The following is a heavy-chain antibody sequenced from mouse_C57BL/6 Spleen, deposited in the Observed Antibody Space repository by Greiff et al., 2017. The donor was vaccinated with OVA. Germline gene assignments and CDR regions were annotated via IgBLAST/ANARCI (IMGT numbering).Heavy chain of an antibody. CDR1: GFTFSDYG. D-gene: IGHD1-1*01. V-gene: IGHV5-17*01. CDR3: ARGTTVVADFDY. CDR2: ISSGSSTI. J-gene: IGHJ2*01. Sequence: DVKLVESGGGLVKPGGSLKLSCAASGFTFSDYGMHWVRQAPEKGLEWVAYISSGSSTIYYADTVKGRFTISRDNAKNTLFLQMTSLRSEDTAMYYCARGTTVVADFDYWGQGTTLTVSS.